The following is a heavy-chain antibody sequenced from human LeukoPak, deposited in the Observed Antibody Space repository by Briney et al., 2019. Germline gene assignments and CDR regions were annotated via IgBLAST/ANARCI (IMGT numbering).Heavy chain of an antibody. D-gene: IGHD6-19*01. Sequence: QPGRSLRLSCAASGFTFSSNGMHWVRQAPGKGLEWVAVIWYDGSNKYYADSVKGRFTISRDNSKNTLYLQMNSLRAEDTAVYYCARAEKIAVAGMGYYFDYWGQGTLVTVSS. V-gene: IGHV3-33*01. J-gene: IGHJ4*02. CDR2: IWYDGSNK. CDR3: ARAEKIAVAGMGYYFDY. CDR1: GFTFSSNG.